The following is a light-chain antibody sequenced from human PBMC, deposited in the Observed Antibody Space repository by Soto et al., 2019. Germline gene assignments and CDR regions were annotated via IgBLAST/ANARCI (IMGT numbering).Light chain of an antibody. Sequence: AIQLTQSPSSLSASVGERVTITCRASQSISSALAWFRQKPGKAPNLLIYDASTLEGGVPSRFSGSGSGTDFTLTISSLQPEDFATYYCQQFHISPLTFGGGTKVEI. J-gene: IGKJ4*01. V-gene: IGKV1-13*02. CDR1: QSISSA. CDR2: DAS. CDR3: QQFHISPLT.